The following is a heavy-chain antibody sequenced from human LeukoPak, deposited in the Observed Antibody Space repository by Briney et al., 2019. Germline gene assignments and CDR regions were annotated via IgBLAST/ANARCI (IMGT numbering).Heavy chain of an antibody. CDR3: ARSGWNNWFDP. V-gene: IGHV4-4*08. Sequence: SETLSLTCTVSGGSITGYYWNWIRQPPGKRLEWIGYISSSGSTHYNSSLKSRVTISVDMSKNDFSLNLSSVTAADTAVYYCARSGWNNWFDPWGQGTLVTVSS. D-gene: IGHD3-10*01. CDR1: GGSITGYY. J-gene: IGHJ5*02. CDR2: ISSSGST.